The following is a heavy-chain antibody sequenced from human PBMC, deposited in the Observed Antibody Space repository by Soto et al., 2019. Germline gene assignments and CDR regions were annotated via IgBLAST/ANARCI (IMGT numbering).Heavy chain of an antibody. CDR2: VYYSGTT. V-gene: IGHV4-30-4*01. CDR3: VTVNLVGAAYYFDY. Sequence: PSETLSLTCTVSGGSIRNGDYYWGWIRQPPGKGLEWIGYVYYSGTTYSHPSLNSRVSISVDTSENQSSLRLTSVTAADTAVYYCVTVNLVGAAYYFDYWGPGTLVTVSS. CDR1: GGSIRNGDYY. D-gene: IGHD1-26*01. J-gene: IGHJ4*02.